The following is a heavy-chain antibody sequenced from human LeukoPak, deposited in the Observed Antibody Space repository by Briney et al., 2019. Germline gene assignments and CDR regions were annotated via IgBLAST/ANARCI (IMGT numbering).Heavy chain of an antibody. Sequence: GGSLRLSCAASGFTFDDYGMSWVRQAPGKGLEWVSGINWNGGSTGYADSVKGRFTISRDNAKNSLYLQMNSLRAEDTALYHCARDLAGHYYGSGSSFDYWGQGTLVTVSS. CDR3: ARDLAGHYYGSGSSFDY. D-gene: IGHD3-10*01. CDR1: GFTFDDYG. J-gene: IGHJ4*02. V-gene: IGHV3-20*01. CDR2: INWNGGST.